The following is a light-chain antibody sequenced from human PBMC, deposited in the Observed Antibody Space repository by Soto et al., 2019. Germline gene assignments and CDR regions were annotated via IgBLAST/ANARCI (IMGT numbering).Light chain of an antibody. J-gene: IGKJ1*01. Sequence: EIVLTQSPDSLSLSPGERATLSCRASQNVDKNYLAWYQQRPGLAPRLLIYDASIRATGSPDRFSGSGSGTDFTLSISRLEPEDFAVYYCQQCAYSPRTFGQGTKVEVK. CDR1: QNVDKNY. CDR3: QQCAYSPRT. CDR2: DAS. V-gene: IGKV3-20*01.